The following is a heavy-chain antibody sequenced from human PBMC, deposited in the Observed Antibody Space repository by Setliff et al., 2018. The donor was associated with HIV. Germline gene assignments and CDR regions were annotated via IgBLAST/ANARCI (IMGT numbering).Heavy chain of an antibody. V-gene: IGHV4-34*01. CDR3: TRGRLYSGPHF. CDR2: INHSGIT. CDR1: GGSFSGYY. J-gene: IGHJ4*02. D-gene: IGHD5-12*01. Sequence: SETLSLTCAVYGGSFSGYYWTWIRQPPGKGLEWIGDINHSGITNYNPSLKSRVTISVDTSKNQFSLKLSSVTAADTAMYYCTRGRLYSGPHFWGQGTLVTVSS.